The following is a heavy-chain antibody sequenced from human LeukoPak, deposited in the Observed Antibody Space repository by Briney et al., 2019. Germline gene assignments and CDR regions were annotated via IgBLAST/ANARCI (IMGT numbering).Heavy chain of an antibody. CDR1: GGSFCGYY. Sequence: SETLSLTCAVYGGSFCGYYWSWIRQPPGKGLEWIGEINHSGSTNYNPSLKSRVTISVDTSKNQFSLKLSSVTAADTAVYYCARGPLGSSSDYWGQGTLVTVS. J-gene: IGHJ4*02. V-gene: IGHV4-34*01. CDR2: INHSGST. D-gene: IGHD6-6*01. CDR3: ARGPLGSSSDY.